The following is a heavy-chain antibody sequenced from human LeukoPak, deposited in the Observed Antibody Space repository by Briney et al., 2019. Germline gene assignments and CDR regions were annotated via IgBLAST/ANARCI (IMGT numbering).Heavy chain of an antibody. Sequence: SVKVSWKASGGTFSSYAISWVRQAAGQGLELMGGIIPIFGTANYAQKFQGRVTITADESASTAYMELSRLRSDDTAVYYCATDANTAVFDAFDIWGQGAMVTVSS. V-gene: IGHV1-69*13. J-gene: IGHJ3*02. CDR2: IIPIFGTA. CDR3: ATDANTAVFDAFDI. D-gene: IGHD5-18*01. CDR1: GGTFSSYA.